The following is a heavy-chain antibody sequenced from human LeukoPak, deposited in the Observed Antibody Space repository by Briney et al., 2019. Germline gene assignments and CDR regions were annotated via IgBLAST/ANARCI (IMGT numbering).Heavy chain of an antibody. CDR3: ARPSPLPGSYWLDY. V-gene: IGHV5-51*01. J-gene: IGHJ4*02. D-gene: IGHD1-26*01. CDR1: GYSFTSYW. Sequence: GESLKISCKGSGYSFTSYWIVWVRQMPGKGLEWMGIIYPGDSGTRYSPSFQGQVTISPDKSISTAYLQWSSLKASDTAMYYCARPSPLPGSYWLDYWGQGTLVTVSS. CDR2: IYPGDSGT.